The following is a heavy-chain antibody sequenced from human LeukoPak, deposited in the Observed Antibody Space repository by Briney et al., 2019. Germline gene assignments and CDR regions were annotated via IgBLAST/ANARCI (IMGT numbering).Heavy chain of an antibody. CDR3: ARDNSVGDIAWWFDP. D-gene: IGHD3-10*01. V-gene: IGHV1-46*01. CDR1: GYTFTNNW. J-gene: IGHJ5*02. CDR2: INPTGTTT. Sequence: ASVKVSCKASGYTFTNNWMHWVRQAPGQGLEWVGLINPTGTTTLYAQKFQGRVALTRDMSTSTDYMELRSLKSEDTAVYYCARDNSVGDIAWWFDPWGQGTLVTVSS.